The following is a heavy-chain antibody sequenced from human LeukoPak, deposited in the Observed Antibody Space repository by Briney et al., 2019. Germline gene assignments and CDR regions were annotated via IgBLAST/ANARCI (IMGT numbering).Heavy chain of an antibody. CDR1: GFTFSTYA. J-gene: IGHJ4*02. D-gene: IGHD4-23*01. CDR2: ISGSNGVT. V-gene: IGHV3-23*01. CDR3: AKKDYYGGNSGFDY. Sequence: GGSLRLSCAASGFTFSTYAMNWVRQAPGKGLEWASVISGSNGVTYYADSVKGRFTISRDNSKNTLYLQMNSLRAEDTAVYYCAKKDYYGGNSGFDYWGQGTLVTVSS.